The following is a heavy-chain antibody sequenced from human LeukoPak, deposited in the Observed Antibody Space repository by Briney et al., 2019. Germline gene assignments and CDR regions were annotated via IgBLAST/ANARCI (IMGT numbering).Heavy chain of an antibody. CDR3: AKSPPDNYHYYYGMDV. D-gene: IGHD5-24*01. CDR1: GFTFSNYA. V-gene: IGHV3-23*01. Sequence: PGRSLRLSCASSGFTFSNYAMTWVRHAPGKGLEWVSAIRGRGDSTFYADSVKGRFTISRDNSENTLYLQMSSLRAEETAVYHWAKSPPDNYHYYYGMDVWGQGTTVTVSS. CDR2: IRGRGDST. J-gene: IGHJ6*02.